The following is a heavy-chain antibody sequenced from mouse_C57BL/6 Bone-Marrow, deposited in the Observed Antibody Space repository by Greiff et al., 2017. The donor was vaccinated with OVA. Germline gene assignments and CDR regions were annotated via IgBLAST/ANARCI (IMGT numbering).Heavy chain of an antibody. J-gene: IGHJ1*03. D-gene: IGHD1-1*01. CDR1: GFTFSDYY. CDR3: ARYYGSRVYWYFDV. CDR2: INYDGSST. V-gene: IGHV5-16*01. Sequence: EVQRVESEGGLVQPGSSMKLSCTASGFTFSDYYMAWVRQVPEKGLEWVANINYDGSSTYYLDSLKSRFIISRDNAKNILHLQMSSLKSEDTATYYCARYYGSRVYWYFDVWGTGTTVTVSS.